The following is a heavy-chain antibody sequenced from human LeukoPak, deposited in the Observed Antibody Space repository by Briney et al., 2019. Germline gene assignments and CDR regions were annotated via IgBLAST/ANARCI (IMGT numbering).Heavy chain of an antibody. V-gene: IGHV4-39*01. CDR2: IYYSGST. D-gene: IGHD2-8*01. CDR3: ARLRHGLDY. Sequence: PSETLSLTCTVSGGSISSSSYYWGWIRQPPGKGVEWMGSIYYSGSTYYNPSRKSRVTISVDTSNNQFSLKLSSLTAADTAVYYCARLRHGLDYWGQGTLVTVSS. J-gene: IGHJ4*02. CDR1: GGSISSSSYY.